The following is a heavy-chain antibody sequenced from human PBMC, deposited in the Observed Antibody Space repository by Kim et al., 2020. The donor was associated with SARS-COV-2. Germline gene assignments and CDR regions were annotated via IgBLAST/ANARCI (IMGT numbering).Heavy chain of an antibody. CDR1: GFTFDKDW. CDR3: ATTLHCNNSNCYRRFQR. V-gene: IGHV3-15*01. CDR2: IRSNVNGGAA. D-gene: IGHD1-1*01. Sequence: GGSLRLSCAASGFTFDKDWMTWVRQAPGKGLEWVGHIRSNVNGGAAVSAPALRGRFTLSRDDSKKSLYLEMNSLRGEDTGFYYCATTLHCNNSNCYRRFQRWGQGTLVIVSS. J-gene: IGHJ1*01.